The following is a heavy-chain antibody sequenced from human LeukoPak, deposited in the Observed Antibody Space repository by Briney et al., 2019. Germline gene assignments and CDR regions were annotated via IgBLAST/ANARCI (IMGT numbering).Heavy chain of an antibody. Sequence: SETLSLTCTVSGGSVSSGGYYWSWIRQHPGKGLEWIGYTYYSGSTYYNPSLKSRVTISVDTSKNQFSLKLSSVTAADTAVYYCARRMREYYGSAYYYYMDVWGKGTTVTVSS. CDR2: TYYSGST. D-gene: IGHD3-10*01. V-gene: IGHV4-31*03. J-gene: IGHJ6*03. CDR3: ARRMREYYGSAYYYYMDV. CDR1: GGSVSSGGYY.